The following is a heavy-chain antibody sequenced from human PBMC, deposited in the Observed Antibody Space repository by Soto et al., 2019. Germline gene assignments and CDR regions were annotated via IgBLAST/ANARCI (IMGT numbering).Heavy chain of an antibody. CDR2: IYYSGST. CDR1: CGSISSGGYY. Sequence: QVQLQESGPGLVKPSQTLSLTCTVSCGSISSGGYYCSWIRQHPGKGLEWIGYIYYSGSTYYTQSLKSRVIITVETSKNQFSLKLSSVTAADTSVYYCAGIYSGSPGGTLRYWGQGTLVTVSS. D-gene: IGHD1-26*01. CDR3: AGIYSGSPGGTLRY. J-gene: IGHJ4*02. V-gene: IGHV4-31*03.